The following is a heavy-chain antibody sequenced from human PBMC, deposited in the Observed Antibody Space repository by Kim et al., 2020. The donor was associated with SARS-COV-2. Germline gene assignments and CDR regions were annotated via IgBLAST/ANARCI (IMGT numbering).Heavy chain of an antibody. CDR2: IIPILGIA. CDR1: GGTFSSYA. V-gene: IGHV1-69*04. J-gene: IGHJ6*02. D-gene: IGHD6-13*01. CDR3: ARGGGIAAAGTIPGGMDV. Sequence: SVKVSCKASGGTFSSYAISWVRQAPGQGLEWMGRIIPILGIANYAQKFQGRVTITADKSTSTAYMELSSLRSEDTAVYYCARGGGIAAAGTIPGGMDVWGQGTTVTVSS.